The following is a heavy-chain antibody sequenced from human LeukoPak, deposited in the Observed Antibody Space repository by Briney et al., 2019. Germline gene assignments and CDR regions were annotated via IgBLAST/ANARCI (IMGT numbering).Heavy chain of an antibody. D-gene: IGHD2-2*01. CDR3: ARDLEFCSSTSCYNWYFDL. Sequence: GGSLRPSCAASGFTFSSYEMNWVRQAPGKGLEWVSYISSSGSTIYYADSVKGRFTISRDNAKNSLYLQMNSLRAEDTAVYYCARDLEFCSSTSCYNWYFDLWGRGTLVTVSS. CDR1: GFTFSSYE. J-gene: IGHJ2*01. V-gene: IGHV3-48*03. CDR2: ISSSGSTI.